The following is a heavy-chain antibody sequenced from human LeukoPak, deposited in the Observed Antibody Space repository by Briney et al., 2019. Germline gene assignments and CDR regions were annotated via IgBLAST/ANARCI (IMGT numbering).Heavy chain of an antibody. CDR1: GFTFSSYS. CDR3: ARENPTYYYDSSGGFFDY. D-gene: IGHD3-22*01. J-gene: IGHJ4*02. V-gene: IGHV3-48*01. CDR2: ISSSSSTI. Sequence: PGGSLRLSCAASGFTFSSYSMNWVRQAPGKGLEWVSYISSSSSTIYYADSVKGRFTISRDNAKNSLYLQMNSLRAEDTAVYYCARENPTYYYDSSGGFFDYWGQGTLVTVSS.